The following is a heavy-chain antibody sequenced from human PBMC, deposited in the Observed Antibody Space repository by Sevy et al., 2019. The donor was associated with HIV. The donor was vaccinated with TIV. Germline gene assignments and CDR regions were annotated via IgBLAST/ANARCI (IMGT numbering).Heavy chain of an antibody. J-gene: IGHJ4*02. Sequence: ASVKVSCKTSGYTFTSFGITWVRQAPGQGLEWMGGISAYNGNTDYAEKLQGRVTMTTDTSTSTAYMELSSLTSDDTAVYFCARDRWATDHWGQGTLVTVSS. CDR1: GYTFTSFG. D-gene: IGHD6-13*01. V-gene: IGHV1-18*01. CDR2: ISAYNGNT. CDR3: ARDRWATDH.